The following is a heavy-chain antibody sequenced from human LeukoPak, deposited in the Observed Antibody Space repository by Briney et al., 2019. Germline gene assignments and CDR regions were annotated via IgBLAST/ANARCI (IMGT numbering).Heavy chain of an antibody. Sequence: PSETLSLTCTVSGGSISSSGYYWAWIRQAPGMGLDWIGCIYYSGTTHYNPSLKSRVTLSLDTSKRQYSLNLTSVTAADTAVYYCARGVLGPTVHAFDIWGQGTMVTVSS. D-gene: IGHD2-8*01. CDR2: IYYSGTT. V-gene: IGHV4-39*07. CDR3: ARGVLGPTVHAFDI. J-gene: IGHJ3*02. CDR1: GGSISSSGYY.